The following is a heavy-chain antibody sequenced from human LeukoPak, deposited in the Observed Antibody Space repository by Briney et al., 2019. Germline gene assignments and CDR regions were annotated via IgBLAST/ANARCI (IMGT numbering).Heavy chain of an antibody. CDR2: IISYNANT. D-gene: IGHD3-22*01. V-gene: IGHV1-18*01. CDR1: GYTFTSYG. J-gene: IGHJ3*02. Sequence: GASAKVSCKASGYTFTSYGISWVRQAPGQGLEWMGWIISYNANTNYAQKLQGRVTMTTDTSTGTAYMELRSLRSDDTAVYYCARDRRGPYYYDSSGYYLGDAFDIWGQGTMVTVSS. CDR3: ARDRRGPYYYDSSGYYLGDAFDI.